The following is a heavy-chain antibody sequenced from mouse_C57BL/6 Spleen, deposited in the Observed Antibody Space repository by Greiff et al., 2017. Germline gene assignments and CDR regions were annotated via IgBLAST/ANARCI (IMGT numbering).Heavy chain of an antibody. V-gene: IGHV1-53*01. Sequence: QVQLQQSGTELVKPGASVKLSCKASGYTFTSYWMHWVKQRPGQGLEWIGNINPSNGGTNYNEKFKSKATLTVDKSSSTAYMQLSSLTSEDSAVYYCARSDFGIYYYGSSLYYYAMDYWGQGTSVTVSS. J-gene: IGHJ4*01. CDR3: ARSDFGIYYYGSSLYYYAMDY. D-gene: IGHD1-1*01. CDR2: INPSNGGT. CDR1: GYTFTSYW.